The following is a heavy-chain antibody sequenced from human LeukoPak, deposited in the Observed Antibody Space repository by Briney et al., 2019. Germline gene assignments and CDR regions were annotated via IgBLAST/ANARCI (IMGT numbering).Heavy chain of an antibody. J-gene: IGHJ4*02. CDR1: GVSVTSSSYY. Sequence: SETLSLTCTVSGVSVTSSSYYWSWIRQPPGKGLEWIGYIYYSGSTYYNPSLKSRVTMSVDTSKNQFSLKLSSVTAVDTAVYYCGTSIAVAGHFDYWGQGTLVTVSS. D-gene: IGHD6-19*01. CDR3: GTSIAVAGHFDY. V-gene: IGHV4-61*01. CDR2: IYYSGST.